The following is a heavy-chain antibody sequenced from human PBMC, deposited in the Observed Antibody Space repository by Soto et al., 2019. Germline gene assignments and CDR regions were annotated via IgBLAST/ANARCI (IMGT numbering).Heavy chain of an antibody. CDR2: ISYDGSNK. Sequence: ESGGGVVQPGRSLRLSCAASGFTFSSYAMHWVRQAPGKGLEWVAVISYDGSNKYYADSVKGRFTISRDNSKNTLYLQMNSLRAEDTAVYYCARVRGDFWTYYYYYGMDVWGQGTTVTVSS. CDR3: ARVRGDFWTYYYYYGMDV. CDR1: GFTFSSYA. D-gene: IGHD3-3*01. V-gene: IGHV3-30-3*01. J-gene: IGHJ6*02.